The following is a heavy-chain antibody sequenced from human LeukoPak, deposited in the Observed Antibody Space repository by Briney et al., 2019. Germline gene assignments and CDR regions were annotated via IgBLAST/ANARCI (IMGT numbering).Heavy chain of an antibody. CDR1: GFTFSSYA. D-gene: IGHD3-16*02. J-gene: IGHJ4*02. CDR2: IKQDGSEK. CDR3: ARVFVDYVWGSYRPGYFDY. Sequence: GGSLRLSCAASGFTFSSYAMSWVRQAPGKGLEWVANIKQDGSEKYYVDSVKGRFTISRDNAKNSLYLQMNSLRAEDTAVYYCARVFVDYVWGSYRPGYFDYWGQGTLVTVSS. V-gene: IGHV3-7*01.